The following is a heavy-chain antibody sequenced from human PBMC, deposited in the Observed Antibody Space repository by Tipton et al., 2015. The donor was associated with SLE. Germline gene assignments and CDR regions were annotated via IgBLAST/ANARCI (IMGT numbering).Heavy chain of an antibody. J-gene: IGHJ4*02. CDR3: ARHLVTEAFDY. Sequence: TLSLTCTVSGDSISSYYWGRIRQPPGKGLEWIGSIYYSGSTYYNPSLKSRVTISVDTSKNQFSLKLSSVTAADTAVYYCARHLVTEAFDYWGQGTLVTVSS. CDR1: GDSISSYY. CDR2: IYYSGST. V-gene: IGHV4-39*01. D-gene: IGHD3-9*01.